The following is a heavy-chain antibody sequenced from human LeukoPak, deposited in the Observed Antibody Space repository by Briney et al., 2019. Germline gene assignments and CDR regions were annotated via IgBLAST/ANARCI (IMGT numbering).Heavy chain of an antibody. CDR3: ARVGYYYGAGSHFKALDS. Sequence: ASVKVSCKASGYTFSDYYIHWVRQAPGQGLEWMGWINPNSGDTNYEQKFQDWVTMTRDTSVNTVYMELSSLKSDDTAVYYCARVGYYYGAGSHFKALDSWGQGTLVIVSS. CDR1: GYTFSDYY. J-gene: IGHJ4*02. CDR2: INPNSGDT. V-gene: IGHV1-2*04. D-gene: IGHD3-10*01.